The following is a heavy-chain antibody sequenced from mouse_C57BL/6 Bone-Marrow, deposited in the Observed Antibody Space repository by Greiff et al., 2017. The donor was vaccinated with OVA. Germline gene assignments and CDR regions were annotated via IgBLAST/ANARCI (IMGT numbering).Heavy chain of an antibody. Sequence: EVQGVESGAELVRPGASVKLSCTASGFNIKDDYMHWVKQRPEQGLEWIGWIDPENGDTEYASKFQGKATITADTSSNTAYLQLSSLTSEDTAVYYCTTFNFDYWGQGTTLTVSS. CDR3: TTFNFDY. V-gene: IGHV14-4*01. CDR2: IDPENGDT. J-gene: IGHJ2*01. CDR1: GFNIKDDY.